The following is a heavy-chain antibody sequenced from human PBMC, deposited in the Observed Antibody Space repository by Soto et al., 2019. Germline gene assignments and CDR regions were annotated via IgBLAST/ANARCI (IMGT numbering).Heavy chain of an antibody. J-gene: IGHJ6*02. CDR2: ISYDGSNK. CDR3: AKASIFGVVINTSGPMDV. Sequence: LRLSCAASGFTFSRYGMHWVRQAPGKGLEWVAVISYDGSNKYYADSVKGRFTISRDNSKNTLYLQMNSLRAEDTAVYYCAKASIFGVVINTSGPMDVWGQGTTVTVSS. D-gene: IGHD3-3*01. V-gene: IGHV3-30*18. CDR1: GFTFSRYG.